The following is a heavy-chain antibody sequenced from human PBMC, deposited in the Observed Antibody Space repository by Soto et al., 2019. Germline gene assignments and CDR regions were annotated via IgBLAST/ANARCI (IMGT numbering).Heavy chain of an antibody. CDR2: IYYSGST. Sequence: PSETLSLTCTVSGGSISSYYWSWIRQPPGKGLEWIGYIYYSGSTNYNPSLKSRVTISVDTSKNQFSLKLSSVTAADTAVYYCAREAQYNWNPDDAFDIWGQGTMVTVSS. V-gene: IGHV4-59*01. D-gene: IGHD1-20*01. CDR1: GGSISSYY. CDR3: AREAQYNWNPDDAFDI. J-gene: IGHJ3*02.